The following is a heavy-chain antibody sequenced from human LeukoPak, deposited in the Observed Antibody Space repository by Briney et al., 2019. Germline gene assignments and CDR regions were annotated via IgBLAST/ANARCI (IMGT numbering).Heavy chain of an antibody. Sequence: SETLSLTCTVSGGSISSYYWSWIRQPPGKGLEWIGYIYYSGSTKYNPSLKSRVTISVDASKTQFSLKLNSVTAADTAVYYCARSQWELLQYFDYWGQGTLVTAPS. CDR1: GGSISSYY. D-gene: IGHD1-26*01. CDR2: IYYSGST. V-gene: IGHV4-59*01. CDR3: ARSQWELLQYFDY. J-gene: IGHJ4*02.